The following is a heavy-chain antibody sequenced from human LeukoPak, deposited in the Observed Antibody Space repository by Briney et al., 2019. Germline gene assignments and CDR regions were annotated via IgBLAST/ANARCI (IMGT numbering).Heavy chain of an antibody. CDR1: GFSVSSNY. J-gene: IGHJ4*02. CDR3: ARVTGYSRGWFCDY. Sequence: SGGSLRLSCAASGFSVSSNYMSWVRQAPGKGLEWVSVIYSGGSTYYADSVKGRFTISRDNSKNTLYLQMNSLRAEDTAVYYCARVTGYSRGWFCDYWGQGTLVTVSS. CDR2: IYSGGST. D-gene: IGHD6-19*01. V-gene: IGHV3-53*01.